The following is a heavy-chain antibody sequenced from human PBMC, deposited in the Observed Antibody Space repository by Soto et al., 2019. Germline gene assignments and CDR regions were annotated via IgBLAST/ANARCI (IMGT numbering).Heavy chain of an antibody. CDR1: GFTFSSYA. CDR3: AKRIEQQLALDAFDV. V-gene: IGHV3-23*01. Sequence: TGGSLRLSCAASGFTFSSYAMSWVRQAPGKGLEWVSAISGSGGSTYYADSVKGRFTISRDNSKNTLYLQMNSLRAEDTAVYFCAKRIEQQLALDAFDVWCKGTMVTVSS. CDR2: ISGSGGST. D-gene: IGHD6-13*01. J-gene: IGHJ3*01.